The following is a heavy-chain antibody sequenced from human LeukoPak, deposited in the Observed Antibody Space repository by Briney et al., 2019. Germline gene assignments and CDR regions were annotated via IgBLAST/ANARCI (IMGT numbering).Heavy chain of an antibody. D-gene: IGHD6-13*01. CDR3: ARAQQQLALYYYYYYYMDV. V-gene: IGHV4-34*01. CDR1: GGSFSGYY. J-gene: IGHJ6*03. Sequence: SETLSLTCAVYGGSFSGYYWSWIRQPPGKGLEWIGEINHSGSTNYNPSLKSRVTISVDTSKNQFSLKLSSVTAADTAVYYCARAQQQLALYYYYYYYMDVWGKGTTVTVSS. CDR2: INHSGST.